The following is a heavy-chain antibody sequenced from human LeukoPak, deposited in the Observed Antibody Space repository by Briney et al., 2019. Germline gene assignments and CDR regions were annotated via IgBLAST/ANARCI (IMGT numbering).Heavy chain of an antibody. J-gene: IGHJ5*02. Sequence: GGSLRLSCAASGFTFSSYSMNWVRQAPGKGLEWVSSISSSSSYIYYADSVKGRFTISRDNAKNSLYLQMNSLRAEDTAVYYCARDMTENGWFDPWGQGTLVTVSS. V-gene: IGHV3-21*01. CDR3: ARDMTENGWFDP. D-gene: IGHD3-16*01. CDR1: GFTFSSYS. CDR2: ISSSSSYI.